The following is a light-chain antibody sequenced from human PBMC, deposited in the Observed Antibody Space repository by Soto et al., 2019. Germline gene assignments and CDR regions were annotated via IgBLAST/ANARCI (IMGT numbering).Light chain of an antibody. CDR3: MQATQSHWT. J-gene: IGKJ1*01. CDR1: QSLVHSDGNTY. CDR2: KVS. Sequence: DIVMTQTPLSSPVTLGQAASISCRSSQSLVHSDGNTYLSWFQQRPGQPPRLLIYKVSDRFSGDPDRFSGSGAGTDFTVTISSVEAGEVGVYYCMQATQSHWTFGQGTKVEIK. V-gene: IGKV2-24*01.